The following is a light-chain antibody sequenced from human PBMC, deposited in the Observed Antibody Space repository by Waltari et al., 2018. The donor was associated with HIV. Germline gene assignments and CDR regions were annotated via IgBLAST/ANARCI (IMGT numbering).Light chain of an antibody. J-gene: IGKJ4*01. CDR2: GAS. V-gene: IGKV3-15*01. Sequence: EIVMTQSPATLSVSPGERVTVSCSASQTVSSSLAWYQQKPGQAPRLLIYGASTRATGIAARFSGSGSGTEFALTISSLQSEDFAVYYCQQYNDWPLTFGGGTRVEIK. CDR3: QQYNDWPLT. CDR1: QTVSSS.